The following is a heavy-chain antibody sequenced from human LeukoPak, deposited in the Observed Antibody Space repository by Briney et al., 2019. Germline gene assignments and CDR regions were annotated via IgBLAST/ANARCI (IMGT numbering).Heavy chain of an antibody. D-gene: IGHD3-3*01. CDR2: ISYDGSNK. V-gene: IGHV3-30-3*01. CDR1: GFTFSSYA. J-gene: IGHJ5*02. Sequence: PGGSLRLSCAASGFTFSSYAMRWVRQAPGKGLEWVAVISYDGSNKYYADSVKGRFTISRDNSKNTLYLQMNSLRAEDTAVYYCARDTRIGVVIMGFDPWGQGTLVTVSS. CDR3: ARDTRIGVVIMGFDP.